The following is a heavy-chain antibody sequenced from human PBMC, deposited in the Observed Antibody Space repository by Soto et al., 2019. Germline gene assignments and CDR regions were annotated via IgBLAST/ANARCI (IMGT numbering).Heavy chain of an antibody. CDR1: AGSVRSYY. V-gene: IGHV4-59*02. CDR3: ARENNGMDV. CDR2: IYYRGST. Sequence: KPSETLSLTCTVSAGSVRSYYWSWIRQPPGKGLEWIGYIYYRGSTNYNPSLKSRVTISMDTSKNQISLKLTSVTAADTAVYYCARENNGMDVWGQGTTVTVSS. J-gene: IGHJ6*02.